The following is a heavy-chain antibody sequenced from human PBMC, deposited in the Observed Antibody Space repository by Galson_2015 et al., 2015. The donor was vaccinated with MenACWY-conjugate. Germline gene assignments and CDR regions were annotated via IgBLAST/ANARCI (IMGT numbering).Heavy chain of an antibody. CDR2: ISPDGSAT. J-gene: IGHJ5*02. CDR3: ARTAGSVPP. Sequence: SLRLSCAVSGFTFNSYWVHWVRQAPGKELIWVSRISPDGSATYYADSLKGRFTISRDNAKNTLFLQMNSLRVEDTAVYYCARTAGSVPPWGLGTLVTVSS. CDR1: GFTFNSYW. V-gene: IGHV3-74*01. D-gene: IGHD6-13*01.